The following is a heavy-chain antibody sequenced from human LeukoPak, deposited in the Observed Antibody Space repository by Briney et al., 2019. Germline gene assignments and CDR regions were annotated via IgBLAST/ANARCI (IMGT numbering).Heavy chain of an antibody. CDR2: IYSGGNI. J-gene: IGHJ4*02. D-gene: IGHD1-26*01. V-gene: IGHV3-53*01. CDR3: ASGSGSYYFGGPDY. Sequence: PGGSLRLSCAASGFTVSSTYMSWVRQAPGKGLEWVSVIYSGGNIYYIDSVKGRFTISRDTSKNTLYLQMNSLRAEDTAVYYCASGSGSYYFGGPDYWGQGTLVTVSS. CDR1: GFTVSSTY.